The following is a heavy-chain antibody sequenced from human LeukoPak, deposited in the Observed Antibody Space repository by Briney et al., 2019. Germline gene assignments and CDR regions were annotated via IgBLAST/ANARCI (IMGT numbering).Heavy chain of an antibody. V-gene: IGHV3-23*01. Sequence: GGSLRLSCAASGFTFSSYAVSWVRQAPGKGLEWVSAISGSGGGTYYADSVKGRFTISRDNSKNTVYLQMNSLSTEDTAVYYCAKTTTGYSSGRYPGWPVDYWGQGTLVTVSS. CDR3: AKTTTGYSSGRYPGWPVDY. D-gene: IGHD6-19*01. J-gene: IGHJ4*02. CDR1: GFTFSSYA. CDR2: ISGSGGGT.